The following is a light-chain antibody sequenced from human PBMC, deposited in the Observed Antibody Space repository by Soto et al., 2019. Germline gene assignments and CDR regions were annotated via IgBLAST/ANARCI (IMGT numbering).Light chain of an antibody. CDR2: DAS. J-gene: IGKJ1*01. V-gene: IGKV3-15*01. CDR1: QSVSSN. Sequence: EMVMTQSTATLSVSPGERATLSCRASQSVSSNLAWYQQKPGQAPRLLIYDASTRATGIPARFNGSGSGIEFTLTISSMKSEDFAVYYCQQYNNWPPGTFGQGTKVEIK. CDR3: QQYNNWPPGT.